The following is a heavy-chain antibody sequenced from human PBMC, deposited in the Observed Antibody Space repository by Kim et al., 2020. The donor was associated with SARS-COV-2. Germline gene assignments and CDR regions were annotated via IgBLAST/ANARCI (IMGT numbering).Heavy chain of an antibody. CDR2: IRSKAYGGTT. CDR1: GFTFGDYA. J-gene: IGHJ6*03. D-gene: IGHD3-3*01. CDR3: TRELTYYDFWSGYYSDYYYMDV. V-gene: IGHV3-49*03. Sequence: GGSLRLSCTASGFTFGDYAMSWFRQAPGKGLEWVGFIRSKAYGGTTEYAASVKGRFTISRDDSKSIAYLQMNSLKTEDTAVYYCTRELTYYDFWSGYYSDYYYMDVWGKGTTVTVSS.